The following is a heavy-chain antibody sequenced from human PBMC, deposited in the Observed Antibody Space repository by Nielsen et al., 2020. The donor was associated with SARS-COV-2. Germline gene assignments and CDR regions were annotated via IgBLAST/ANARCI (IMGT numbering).Heavy chain of an antibody. J-gene: IGHJ4*02. CDR1: GFTFSSYG. CDR3: AKDYGWNDRFDY. D-gene: IGHD1-1*01. CDR2: ISYDGSNK. Sequence: GESLKISCAASGFTFSSYGMHWVRQAPGKGLEWVAVISYDGSNKYYADSVKGRFTISRDNSKNTLYLQMNSLRAEDTAVYYCAKDYGWNDRFDYWGQGTLVTVSS. V-gene: IGHV3-30*18.